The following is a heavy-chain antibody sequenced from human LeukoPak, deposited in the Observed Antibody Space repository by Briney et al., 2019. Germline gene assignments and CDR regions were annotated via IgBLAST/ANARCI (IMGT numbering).Heavy chain of an antibody. CDR1: GGSISSGGYY. CDR2: IYYSGST. D-gene: IGHD5-18*01. J-gene: IGHJ4*02. CDR3: ARYLYSYLDY. V-gene: IGHV4-31*03. Sequence: SETLSLTCTVSGGSISSGGYYWSWIRQHPGKGLEWIGYIYYSGSTYYNPSLKSRVTISVDTSKNQFSLKLSSVTAADTAVYYCARYLYSYLDYWGQGTLVTVSS.